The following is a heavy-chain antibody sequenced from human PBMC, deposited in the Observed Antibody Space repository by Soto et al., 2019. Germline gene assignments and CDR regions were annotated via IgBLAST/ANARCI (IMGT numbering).Heavy chain of an antibody. V-gene: IGHV3-23*01. J-gene: IGHJ2*01. Sequence: GGSLRLSCAASGFTFSSYAMSWVRQAPGKGLEWVSAISGSGGSTYYADSVKGRFTISRDNSKNTLYLQMNSLRAEDTAVYYCAKDQDYSNVLAKGTGYFDLWGRGTLVTVSS. CDR3: AKDQDYSNVLAKGTGYFDL. CDR2: ISGSGGST. CDR1: GFTFSSYA. D-gene: IGHD4-4*01.